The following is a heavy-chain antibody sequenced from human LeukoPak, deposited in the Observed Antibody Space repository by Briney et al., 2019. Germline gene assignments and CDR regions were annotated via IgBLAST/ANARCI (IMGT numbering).Heavy chain of an antibody. CDR3: AKYSTAIAAYDL. CDR1: GGSISSSSYY. J-gene: IGHJ5*02. V-gene: IGHV4-39*01. Sequence: PSETLSLTCTVSGGSISSSSYYWGWIRQSSGKGLEWIGHIYYSGGSYNNPSLKSRVTISVDTSKNQFSLKLSSVTAADTAVCYCAKYSTAIAAYDLWGQGTLVTVSS. CDR2: IYYSGGS. D-gene: IGHD1-1*01.